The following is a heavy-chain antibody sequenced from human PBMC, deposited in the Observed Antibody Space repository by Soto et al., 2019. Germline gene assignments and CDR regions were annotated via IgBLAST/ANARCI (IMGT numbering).Heavy chain of an antibody. V-gene: IGHV5-51*01. CDR2: IYPGDSDT. D-gene: IGHD2-2*01. J-gene: IGHJ6*03. Sequence: EVQLVQSGAEVKKPGESLKISCKGSGYSFTSFWIGWVRQMPGKGLEWMGIIYPGDSDTRYSPSFQGQVTISADKSISTAYLQWSSLQASDTAMYYCARQEGLVPYYFYMDVWGKGTTVTVSS. CDR3: ARQEGLVPYYFYMDV. CDR1: GYSFTSFW.